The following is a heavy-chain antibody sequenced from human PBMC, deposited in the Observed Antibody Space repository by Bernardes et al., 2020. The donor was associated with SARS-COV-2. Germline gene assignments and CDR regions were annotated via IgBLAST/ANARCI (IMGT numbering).Heavy chain of an antibody. CDR2: IYSGGST. D-gene: IGHD5-12*01. J-gene: IGHJ4*02. CDR3: ARGYSGSVNFDY. Sequence: GGSLRLSCAASGFTVSSNYMSWVRQAPGKGLEWVSVIYSGGSTYYADSVKGRFTISRDNSKNTLYLQMNSLRAEDTAVYYCARGYSGSVNFDYWGQGTLVTVSS. CDR1: GFTVSSNY. V-gene: IGHV3-66*01.